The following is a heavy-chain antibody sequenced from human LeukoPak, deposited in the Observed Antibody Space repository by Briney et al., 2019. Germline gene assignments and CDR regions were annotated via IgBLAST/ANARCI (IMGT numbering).Heavy chain of an antibody. CDR3: TTVPYGSGSYYNFPPDYYGMDV. J-gene: IGHJ6*02. CDR1: GFTFSNAW. D-gene: IGHD3-10*01. CDR2: IKSKTDGGTT. V-gene: IGHV3-15*01. Sequence: PGGSLRLSCAASGFTFSNAWMSWVRQAPGKGLEWVGRIKSKTDGGTTDYAAPVKGRFTISRDDSKNTLYLQMNSLKTEDTAVYYCTTVPYGSGSYYNFPPDYYGMDVWGQGTTVTVSS.